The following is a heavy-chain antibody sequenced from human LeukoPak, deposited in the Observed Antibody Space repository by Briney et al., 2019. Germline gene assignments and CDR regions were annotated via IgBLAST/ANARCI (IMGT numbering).Heavy chain of an antibody. CDR2: ISSSSSYT. CDR1: GFTFSDYY. Sequence: KSGGSLRLSCAASGFTFSDYYMSWIRQAPGKGLEWVSYISSSSSYTNYADSVKGRFTTSRDNAKNSLYLQMNSLRAEDTAVYYCARDPIAAAGTGSWFDPWGQGTLVTVSS. J-gene: IGHJ5*02. CDR3: ARDPIAAAGTGSWFDP. D-gene: IGHD6-13*01. V-gene: IGHV3-11*05.